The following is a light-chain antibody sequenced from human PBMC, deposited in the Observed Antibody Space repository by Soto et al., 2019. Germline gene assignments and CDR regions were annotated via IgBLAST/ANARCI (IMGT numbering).Light chain of an antibody. J-gene: IGKJ4*01. CDR2: GAS. Sequence: EIVMTQSPATLSVSPGERAALSCRASQSVSSNLAWYQQKPGQAPRLLIYGASTRATGIPARFSGSGSGTEFTLTICSLQSEDFAVYYCQQYNNWLTFGGGTKVDIK. CDR3: QQYNNWLT. CDR1: QSVSSN. V-gene: IGKV3-15*01.